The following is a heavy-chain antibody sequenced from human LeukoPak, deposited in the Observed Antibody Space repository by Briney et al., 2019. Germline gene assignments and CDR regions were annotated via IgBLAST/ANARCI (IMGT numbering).Heavy chain of an antibody. CDR1: GFTFSNYN. J-gene: IGHJ4*02. V-gene: IGHV3-48*01. Sequence: GGSLRLSXAASGFTFSNYNMNWVRQAPGKGLEWVSYISSSSSTIHYADSVKGRFTISRDNARNSLYLQMNSLRAEDTAVYYCARDFLEDGYWGQGTLVTVSS. CDR2: ISSSSSTI. D-gene: IGHD3-3*01. CDR3: ARDFLEDGY.